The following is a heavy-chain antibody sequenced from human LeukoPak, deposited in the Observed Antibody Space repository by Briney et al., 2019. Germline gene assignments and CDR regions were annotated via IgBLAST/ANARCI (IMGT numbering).Heavy chain of an antibody. D-gene: IGHD3-10*01. J-gene: IGHJ4*02. V-gene: IGHV3-23*01. CDR1: GFTFRSYW. CDR2: IIGSAVNT. CDR3: AKYTSGTSYRGLDQ. Sequence: GGSLRLSCAASGFTFRSYWMSWVRQAPGKGLEWVSTIIGSAVNTYYADSVEGRFTISRDDSKNTVYLQMNSLRAEDTAVYSCAKYTSGTSYRGLDQWGQGTLVTVSS.